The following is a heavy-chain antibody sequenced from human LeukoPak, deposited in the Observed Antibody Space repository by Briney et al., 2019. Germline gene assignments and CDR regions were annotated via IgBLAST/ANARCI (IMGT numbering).Heavy chain of an antibody. V-gene: IGHV3-23*01. D-gene: IGHD5-18*01. J-gene: IGHJ4*02. CDR1: GFTFSSYD. CDR2: LTTDGGST. CDR3: ARADSYGSSFDY. Sequence: GGSLRLSCAASGFTFSSYDMSWVRQAPGKGLEWVSSLTTDGGSTEYADSVKGRFTISRDNSKNTLYLQMNSLRAEDTAVYYCARADSYGSSFDYWGQGTLVTVSS.